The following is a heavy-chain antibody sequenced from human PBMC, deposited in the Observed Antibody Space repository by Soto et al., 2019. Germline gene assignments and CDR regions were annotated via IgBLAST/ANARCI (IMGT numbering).Heavy chain of an antibody. V-gene: IGHV3-23*01. CDR2: ISDIGGTT. J-gene: IGHJ4*02. CDR1: GFTFKSYG. Sequence: EVQRLESGGGLVQPGRSLRLSCAASGFTFKSYGVSWVRQAPGKGLEWVSAISDIGGTTYYADSVKGRFTISRDNSKNTLYLQMNSLRAEDTAVYYCAREYSSAWKTVDYWGQGTLVTVSS. CDR3: AREYSSAWKTVDY. D-gene: IGHD6-6*01.